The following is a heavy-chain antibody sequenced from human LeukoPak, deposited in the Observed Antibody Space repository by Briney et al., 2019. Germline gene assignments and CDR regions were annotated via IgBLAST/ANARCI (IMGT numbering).Heavy chain of an antibody. Sequence: GESLKISCKGSGYSFTNYWIGWVRQMPGKGLEWMGIIYPGDSDTRYSPSFQGQVTISADKSISTAYLQWSSLKASDTAMYYCARHCSSTSCPDYYGMDVWGQGTTVTVSS. CDR1: GYSFTNYW. D-gene: IGHD2-2*01. J-gene: IGHJ6*02. CDR2: IYPGDSDT. V-gene: IGHV5-51*01. CDR3: ARHCSSTSCPDYYGMDV.